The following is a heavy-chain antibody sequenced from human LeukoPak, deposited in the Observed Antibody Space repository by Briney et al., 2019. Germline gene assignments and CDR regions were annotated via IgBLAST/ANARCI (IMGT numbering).Heavy chain of an antibody. J-gene: IGHJ4*02. CDR1: GFAFSTSW. V-gene: IGHV3-7*04. CDR3: ARHVRDSTSSQFDY. Sequence: PGGSLRLSCAASGFAFSTSWMTWVRQAPGEGLEWVANIKQDGSERSYVDSVKGRFTISRDNAKNSLYLQMDSLRAEDTAIYYCARHVRDSTSSQFDYWGQGTLVTVAS. CDR2: IKQDGSER. D-gene: IGHD5-18*01.